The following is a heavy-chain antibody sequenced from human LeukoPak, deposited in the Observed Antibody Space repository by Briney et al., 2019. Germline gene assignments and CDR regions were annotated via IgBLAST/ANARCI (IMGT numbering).Heavy chain of an antibody. D-gene: IGHD6-19*01. CDR3: ARQARSKIAVAVFDY. Sequence: SETLSLTCTVSGGSISSSSYYWGWIRQPPGKGLEWIGSIYYSGSTYYNPSLKSRVTISVDTSKNQFSLKLSSVTAADTAVYYCARQARSKIAVAVFDYWGQGTLVTVSS. CDR1: GGSISSSSYY. CDR2: IYYSGST. J-gene: IGHJ4*02. V-gene: IGHV4-39*01.